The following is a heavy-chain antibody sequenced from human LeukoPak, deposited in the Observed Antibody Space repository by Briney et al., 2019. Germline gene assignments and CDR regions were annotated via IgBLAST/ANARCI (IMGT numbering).Heavy chain of an antibody. CDR2: IYPGDSDT. CDR3: ATFADTIAVAGNAFDY. J-gene: IGHJ4*02. CDR1: GYSFTNYW. Sequence: GESLKISCKGSGYSFTNYWIGWVRQMPGKGLEWMGVIYPGDSDTRYSPSFQGQVTISADKSISTAYLQWSSLKASDTAMYYCATFADTIAVAGNAFDYWGQGTLVTVSS. D-gene: IGHD6-19*01. V-gene: IGHV5-51*01.